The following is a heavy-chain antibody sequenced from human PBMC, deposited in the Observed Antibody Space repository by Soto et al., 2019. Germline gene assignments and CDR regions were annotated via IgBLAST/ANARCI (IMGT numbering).Heavy chain of an antibody. V-gene: IGHV1-3*01. Sequence: SVKVSCKASVYTFMSHVIHWVRQAPGQRLEWMGWINVGNGNTKYSQKFQGRVTVTRDTSASTAYMELSSLRSEDTAVYYCARVMNPYSSSLYYFDYWGLGTLVTVSS. D-gene: IGHD6-13*01. J-gene: IGHJ4*02. CDR3: ARVMNPYSSSLYYFDY. CDR1: VYTFMSHV. CDR2: INVGNGNT.